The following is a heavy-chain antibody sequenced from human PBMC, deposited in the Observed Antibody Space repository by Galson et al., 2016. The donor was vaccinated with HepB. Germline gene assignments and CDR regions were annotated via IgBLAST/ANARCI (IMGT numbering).Heavy chain of an antibody. Sequence: SLRLSCAASGFIFSSDAMHWVRQAPSKGLEWVAIIKQDGSEKYYVDSVKGRFTISRDNAKNTLYLQMNSLRAEDTAVYYCTRYYDILTGYYASDYWGQGALVTVSS. CDR3: TRYYDILTGYYASDY. CDR1: GFIFSSDA. V-gene: IGHV3-7*01. CDR2: IKQDGSEK. J-gene: IGHJ4*02. D-gene: IGHD3-9*01.